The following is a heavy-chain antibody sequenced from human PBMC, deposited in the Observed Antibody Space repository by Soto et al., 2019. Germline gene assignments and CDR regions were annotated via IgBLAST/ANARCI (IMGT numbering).Heavy chain of an antibody. CDR2: IYYSGST. D-gene: IGHD3-10*01. V-gene: IGHV4-30-4*01. Sequence: PSETLSLTCTVSGGSISLGDYYWSCIRQPPGKGLEWIGYIYYSGSTYYNPSLKSRVTISVDTSKNQFSLKLSSVTAADTAVYYCARHYYGSGSGNWFDPWGQGTLVTVSS. CDR1: GGSISLGDYY. J-gene: IGHJ5*02. CDR3: ARHYYGSGSGNWFDP.